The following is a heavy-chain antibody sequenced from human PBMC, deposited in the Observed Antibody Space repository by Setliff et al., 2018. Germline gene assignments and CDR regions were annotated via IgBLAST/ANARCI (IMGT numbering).Heavy chain of an antibody. V-gene: IGHV4-34*01. D-gene: IGHD3-10*01. CDR3: VRGGSAWAWNYDL. CDR2: IHHSGGT. Sequence: SETLSLTCAVSGGSFSGYYWSWIRQRPGKGLEWIGEIHHSGGTSYNPSLKSRVTISIDTSKNQFSLRLSSVTSADTAVYYCVRGGSAWAWNYDLWGRGTLVTVSS. J-gene: IGHJ2*01. CDR1: GGSFSGYY.